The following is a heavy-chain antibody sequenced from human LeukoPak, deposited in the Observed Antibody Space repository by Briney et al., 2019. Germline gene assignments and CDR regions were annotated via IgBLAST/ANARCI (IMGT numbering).Heavy chain of an antibody. V-gene: IGHV3-7*01. CDR3: ARAEEVVPVAQGAFDI. CDR2: IKQDGGET. J-gene: IGHJ3*02. D-gene: IGHD2-2*01. Sequence: GGSLRLSCAASGFTLSSYWMSWVRLAPGKGLEWVANIKQDGGETFYVDSVKGRFTISRDNAKNSLYLQMNSLRAEDTAVYYCARAEEVVPVAQGAFDIWGQGTMVTVSS. CDR1: GFTLSSYW.